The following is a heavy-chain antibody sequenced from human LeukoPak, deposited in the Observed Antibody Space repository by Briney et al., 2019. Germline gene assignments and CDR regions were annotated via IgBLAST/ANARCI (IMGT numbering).Heavy chain of an antibody. CDR3: ARGLPIVVVVAATDAFDI. D-gene: IGHD2-15*01. CDR2: ISSSSSYI. CDR1: GFTFSSYS. V-gene: IGHV3-21*01. J-gene: IGHJ3*02. Sequence: GGSLRLSCAASGFTFSSYSMNWVRQAPGKGLEWVSSISSSSSYIYCADSVKGRFTISRDNAKNSLYLQMNSLRAEDTAVYYCARGLPIVVVVAATDAFDIWGQGTMVTVSS.